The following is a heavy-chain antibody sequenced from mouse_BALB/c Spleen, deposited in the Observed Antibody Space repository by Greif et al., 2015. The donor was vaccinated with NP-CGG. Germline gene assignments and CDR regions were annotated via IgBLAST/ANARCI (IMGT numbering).Heavy chain of an antibody. J-gene: IGHJ2*01. CDR1: GYAFSSYW. CDR2: IYPGGGDT. D-gene: IGHD1-1*01. CDR3: ARGGSSYYFDY. Sequence: VQGVESGAELVRPGSSVKISCKASGYAFSSYWMNWVKQRPGQGLEWIGQIYPGGGDTNYNGKFKGKATLTADKSSSTAYMQLSSLTSEDSAVYFCARGGSSYYFDYWGQGTTLTVSS. V-gene: IGHV1-80*01.